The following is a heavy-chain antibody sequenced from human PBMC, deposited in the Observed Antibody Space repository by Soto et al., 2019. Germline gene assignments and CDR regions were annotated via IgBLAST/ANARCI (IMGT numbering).Heavy chain of an antibody. J-gene: IGHJ3*01. CDR1: GFVSTNYA. Sequence: GGCLALSCAASGFVSTNYAMNWFRQAPGKGLEWVSVIGGRGNSAYYADSVQGRFTISRDNSKNTLSLQMSSLTADDTAIYYCVREGRGSFDFWGRGTMVTVSS. V-gene: IGHV3-23*01. CDR2: IGGRGNSA. D-gene: IGHD5-12*01. CDR3: VREGRGSFDF.